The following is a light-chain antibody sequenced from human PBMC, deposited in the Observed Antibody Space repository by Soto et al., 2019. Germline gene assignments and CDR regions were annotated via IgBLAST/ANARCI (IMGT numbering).Light chain of an antibody. V-gene: IGLV1-44*01. CDR2: SDN. CDR1: SSNIGRNT. J-gene: IGLJ2*01. Sequence: QSVLTQPPSASGTPGQRVTISCSGSSSNIGRNTVNWYQQLPGTAPKLLIYSDNQRPSGVPDRFSGSKSGTSASLAISGLQSEDEADYSCAAWDDRLNGVVFGGGTKLTVL. CDR3: AAWDDRLNGVV.